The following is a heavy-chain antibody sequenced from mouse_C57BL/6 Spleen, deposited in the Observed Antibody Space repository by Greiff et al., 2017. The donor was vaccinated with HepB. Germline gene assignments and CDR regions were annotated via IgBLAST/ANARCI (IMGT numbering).Heavy chain of an antibody. J-gene: IGHJ2*01. CDR2: IYPGDGDT. Sequence: QVQLQQSGAELVKPGASVKISCKASGYAFSSYWMNWVKQRPGKGLEWIGQIYPGDGDTNYNGKFKGKATLTADKSSSTAYMQLSSLTSEDSAVYFCARGGDGYYGYFDYWGQGTTLTVSS. CDR1: GYAFSSYW. CDR3: ARGGDGYYGYFDY. D-gene: IGHD2-3*01. V-gene: IGHV1-80*01.